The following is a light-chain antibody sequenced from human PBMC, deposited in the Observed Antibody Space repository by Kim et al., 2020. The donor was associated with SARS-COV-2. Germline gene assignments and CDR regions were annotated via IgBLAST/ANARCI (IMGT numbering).Light chain of an antibody. CDR1: QSVSSSY. CDR3: QQYGSSHYT. V-gene: IGKV3-20*01. Sequence: EIVLTQSPGTLSLSPGERATLSCRASQSVSSSYLAWYQQKPGQAPRLLIYGASSRATGIPDRFSGSGSGTDFTLTISRLEPEDFAVYYCQQYGSSHYTFGQGTKLE. J-gene: IGKJ2*01. CDR2: GAS.